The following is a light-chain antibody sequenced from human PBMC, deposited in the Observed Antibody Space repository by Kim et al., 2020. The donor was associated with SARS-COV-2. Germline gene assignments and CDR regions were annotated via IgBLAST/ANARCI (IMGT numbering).Light chain of an antibody. CDR3: QQYLFSPQS. J-gene: IGKJ2*03. CDR2: WTS. CDR1: QSVFHTTNDKNY. V-gene: IGKV4-1*01. Sequence: RATISCKSSQSVFHTTNDKNYLSWFQHKPGQPPRLLIFWTSTRESGVPDRFSGSGSGTDFTLTINNLQAEEVAVYYCQQYLFSPQSFGQGTKLEI.